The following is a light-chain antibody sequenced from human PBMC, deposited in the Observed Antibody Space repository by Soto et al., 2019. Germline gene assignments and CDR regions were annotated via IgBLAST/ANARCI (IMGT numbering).Light chain of an antibody. J-gene: IGKJ4*01. CDR1: QSVRNNY. Sequence: EIVLTQSPDTLSSSPGERATLSCRASQSVRNNYLAWYQQKPGQAPRFLIYDASSRASGIPDRFSGSGSGTDFTLTINSLEPEDFAVYYCQQYGSTPLSFGGGTKVDIK. V-gene: IGKV3-20*01. CDR2: DAS. CDR3: QQYGSTPLS.